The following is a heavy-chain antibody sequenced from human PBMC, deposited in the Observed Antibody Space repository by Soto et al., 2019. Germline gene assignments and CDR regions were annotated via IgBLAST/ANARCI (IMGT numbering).Heavy chain of an antibody. Sequence: QLQLRESGPGLVKPSETLSLTCTVSGGSISISIYYWGWIRQPPGKGLEWIGSFYYSGNTYYNPSLKSRVTISVDTSMNQFSLKLSSVTAADTAVYYCARGYNSGQYYLDYWGQGTLVTVSS. V-gene: IGHV4-39*01. CDR3: ARGYNSGQYYLDY. D-gene: IGHD1-1*01. J-gene: IGHJ4*02. CDR1: GGSISISIYY. CDR2: FYYSGNT.